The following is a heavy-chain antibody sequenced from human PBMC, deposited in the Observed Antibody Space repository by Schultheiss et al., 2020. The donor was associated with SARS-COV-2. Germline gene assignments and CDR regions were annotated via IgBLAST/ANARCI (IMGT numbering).Heavy chain of an antibody. V-gene: IGHV3-66*01. CDR2: IYSGGST. D-gene: IGHD4-23*01. J-gene: IGHJ4*02. Sequence: GGSLRLSCAASGFTFDDYAMHWVRQAPGKGLEWVSVIYSGGSTYYADSVKGRFTISRDNSKNTLYLQMNSLRAEDTAVYYCARGATVVTFDYWGQGTLVTVSS. CDR1: GFTFDDYA. CDR3: ARGATVVTFDY.